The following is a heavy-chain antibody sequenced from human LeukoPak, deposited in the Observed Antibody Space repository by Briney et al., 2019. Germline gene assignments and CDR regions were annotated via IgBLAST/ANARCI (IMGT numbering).Heavy chain of an antibody. CDR3: ARGNSSSLDY. D-gene: IGHD6-13*01. CDR1: GFTFSSYA. Sequence: GRSLRLSCAASGFTFSSYAIHWVRQAPGKGLEWVAVISYDGSNKYYADSVKGRFTISRDNSKNTLYLQMNSLRAEDTAVYYCARGNSSSLDYWGQGTLVTVSS. J-gene: IGHJ4*02. CDR2: ISYDGSNK. V-gene: IGHV3-30-3*01.